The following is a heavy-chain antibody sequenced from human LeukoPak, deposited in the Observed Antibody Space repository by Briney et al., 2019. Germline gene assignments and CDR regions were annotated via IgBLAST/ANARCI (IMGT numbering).Heavy chain of an antibody. CDR1: GGSISRYY. Sequence: PSETLSLTCTVSGGSISRYYWSWIRQPPGKGLEWIGYIYDSGSTTYNPSLKSRVTISIDTSKNQFSLKLTSVTAADTAVYNCARGLRGYVDAFDIWGQGTMVTVS. CDR2: IYDSGST. J-gene: IGHJ3*02. D-gene: IGHD3-10*01. V-gene: IGHV4-59*01. CDR3: ARGLRGYVDAFDI.